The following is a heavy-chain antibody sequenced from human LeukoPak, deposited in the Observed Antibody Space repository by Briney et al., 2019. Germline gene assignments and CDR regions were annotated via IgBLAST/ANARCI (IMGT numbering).Heavy chain of an antibody. J-gene: IGHJ4*02. CDR3: STAKFDN. Sequence: GGSLRLSCAASGFTISGFGVNWVRQALGKGLEWVSSITTSSAYIYYADSLKGRFTISRDNAKNSLYLQMDSLRAEDTAVYYCSTAKFDNWGQGTLVTVSS. CDR2: ITTSSAYI. CDR1: GFTISGFG. V-gene: IGHV3-21*06.